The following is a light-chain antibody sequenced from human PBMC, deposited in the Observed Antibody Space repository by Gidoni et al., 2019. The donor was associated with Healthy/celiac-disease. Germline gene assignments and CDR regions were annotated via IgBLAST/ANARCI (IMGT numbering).Light chain of an antibody. CDR2: GAS. CDR3: QQYNNWLSIT. Sequence: EIVMTQSPATLSVSPGERATLSCRASQSVSSNLAWYQQKPGQAPRFLIYGASTRATGIPARFSGSGSGTEFTLTISSLQSEDFAVYYCQQYNNWLSITFXQXTRLXIK. J-gene: IGKJ5*01. V-gene: IGKV3-15*01. CDR1: QSVSSN.